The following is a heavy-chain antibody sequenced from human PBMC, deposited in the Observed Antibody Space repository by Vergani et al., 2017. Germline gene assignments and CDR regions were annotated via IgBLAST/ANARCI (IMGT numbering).Heavy chain of an antibody. CDR1: GGSFSGYY. V-gene: IGHV4-34*01. J-gene: IGHJ3*02. CDR2: INHSGST. CDR3: ARSEGLGAFDI. Sequence: QVQLQQWGAGLLKPSETLSLTCAVYGGSFSGYYWSWVRQPPGKGLEWLGEINHSGSTYYKPSLKSRVTISVDTSKNQFSLKLNSLTAADTAVYYCARSEGLGAFDIWGQGTMVTVSS.